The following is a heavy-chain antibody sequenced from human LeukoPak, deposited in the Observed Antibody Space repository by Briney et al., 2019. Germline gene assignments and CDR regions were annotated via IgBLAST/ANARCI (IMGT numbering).Heavy chain of an antibody. CDR1: GGSISSGGYY. D-gene: IGHD2-21*01. CDR3: ARVPSVIDAFDI. Sequence: PSETLSLTCTVSGGSISSGGYYWSWIRQHPGKGLEWIAYIYYTGSTYYSPSLKSRLTISVDTSKNHFSLRLSSMTAADTAAYYCARVPSVIDAFDIWGQGTMVTVSS. V-gene: IGHV4-31*03. CDR2: IYYTGST. J-gene: IGHJ3*02.